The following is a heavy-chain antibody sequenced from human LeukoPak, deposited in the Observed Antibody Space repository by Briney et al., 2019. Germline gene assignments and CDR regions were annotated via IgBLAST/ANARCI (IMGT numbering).Heavy chain of an antibody. Sequence: GGSLRLSCAASGFTFSSDAMSWVRQAPGKGLGWVSAISGSGGSTYYADSVKGRFTISRDNSKNTLYLQMNSLRAEDTAVYYCAKDGDSGPNFDYWGQGTLVTVSS. CDR3: AKDGDSGPNFDY. CDR1: GFTFSSDA. V-gene: IGHV3-23*01. J-gene: IGHJ4*02. D-gene: IGHD5-12*01. CDR2: ISGSGGST.